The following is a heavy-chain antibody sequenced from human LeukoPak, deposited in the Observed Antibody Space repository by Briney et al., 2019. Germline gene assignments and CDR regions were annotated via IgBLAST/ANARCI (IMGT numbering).Heavy chain of an antibody. J-gene: IGHJ6*03. CDR1: GGSISSHY. D-gene: IGHD3-3*01. CDR3: ARWRNYYYMDV. Sequence: PSETLSLTCTVSGGSISSHYWSWIRQPPGKGLEWIGYIYYSGSTNYNPSLKSRVTISVDTSKNQFSLKLSSVTAADTAVYYCARWRNYYYMDVWGKGTTVTVSS. V-gene: IGHV4-59*11. CDR2: IYYSGST.